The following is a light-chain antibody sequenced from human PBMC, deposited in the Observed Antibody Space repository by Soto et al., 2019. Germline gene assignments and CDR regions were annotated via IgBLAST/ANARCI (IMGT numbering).Light chain of an antibody. CDR3: SSYTSSSTRVV. CDR1: SSDVGTYNY. V-gene: IGLV2-14*01. J-gene: IGLJ2*01. Sequence: QSALTQPASVSGSPEQSITISCTGTSSDVGTYNYVSWYQQHPGKAPKLMIYEVSNRPSGVSNRFSGSKSGNTASLTLSGLQAEDEADYYCSSYTSSSTRVVFGGGTKLTVL. CDR2: EVS.